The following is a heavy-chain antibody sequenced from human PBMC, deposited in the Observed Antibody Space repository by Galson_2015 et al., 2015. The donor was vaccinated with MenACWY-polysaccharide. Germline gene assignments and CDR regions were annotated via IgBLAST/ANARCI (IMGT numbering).Heavy chain of an antibody. CDR3: ARDFTVGLISSIVGAPDGDDAFDI. Sequence: TLSLTCTVSGGSISSGSYYWSWIRQPAGKGLEWIGRIYTSGSTNYNPSLKSRVTISVDTSKNQFSLKLSSVTAADTAVYYCARDFTVGLISSIVGAPDGDDAFDIWGQGTLVTVS. V-gene: IGHV4-61*02. D-gene: IGHD1-26*01. CDR1: GGSISSGSYY. CDR2: IYTSGST. J-gene: IGHJ3*02.